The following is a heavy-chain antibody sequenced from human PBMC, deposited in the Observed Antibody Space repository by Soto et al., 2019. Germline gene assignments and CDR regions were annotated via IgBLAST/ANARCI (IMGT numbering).Heavy chain of an antibody. CDR2: MNSAGSSV. CDR1: GFTFSVHV. Sequence: EVQLVESGGGLVQPGGSLRLSCAASGFTFSVHVMDWVRQVPGKGLVWVACMNSAGSSVSYADSVKGRFTVSRDNAKNTLYLQMTSLRVEDTAVYYCARVKWDLPFHWGRGTLVTVSS. CDR3: ARVKWDLPFH. D-gene: IGHD1-26*01. V-gene: IGHV3-74*02. J-gene: IGHJ4*02.